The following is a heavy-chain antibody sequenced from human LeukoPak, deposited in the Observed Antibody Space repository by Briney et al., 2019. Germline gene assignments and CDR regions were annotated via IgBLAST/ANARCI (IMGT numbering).Heavy chain of an antibody. D-gene: IGHD6-13*01. V-gene: IGHV3-30*04. CDR2: ISYDGSNK. CDR3: ARGSEAAAGTDNWFDP. J-gene: IGHJ5*02. CDR1: GFTFSSYA. Sequence: GGSLRLSCAASGFTFSSYAMHWVRQAPGKGLECVAVISYDGSNKYYADSVKGRFTISRDNSKNTLYLQMNSLRAEDTAVYYCARGSEAAAGTDNWFDPWGQGTLVTVSS.